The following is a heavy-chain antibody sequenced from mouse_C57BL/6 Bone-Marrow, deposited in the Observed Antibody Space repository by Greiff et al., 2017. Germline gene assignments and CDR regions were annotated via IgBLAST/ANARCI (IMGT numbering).Heavy chain of an antibody. CDR1: GYAFTSSW. J-gene: IGHJ2*01. Sequence: VQLQEPGPELVKPGASVKISCKASGYAFTSSWMTWVKQRPGQGLEWIGRIYPGDGDTNYNGKFKGKAILTAYNSSNTAYMQLSSLTSEDSAVYFCARWRYYFDYWGQGTTLTVSS. V-gene: IGHV1-82*01. CDR3: ARWRYYFDY. CDR2: IYPGDGDT.